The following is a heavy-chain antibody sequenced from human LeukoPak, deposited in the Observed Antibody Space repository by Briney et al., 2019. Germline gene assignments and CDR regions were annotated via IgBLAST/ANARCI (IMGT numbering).Heavy chain of an antibody. D-gene: IGHD6-13*01. J-gene: IGHJ4*02. Sequence: PGGSLRLSCAASGFTFSDHYMDWVRQAPGKGLEWVGRTRNKANSYTTEYAASVKGRFTISRDDSKNSLYLQMNSLKTEDTAVYYCARDSGLGSSWYWFDYWGQGTLVTVSS. V-gene: IGHV3-72*01. CDR3: ARDSGLGSSWYWFDY. CDR2: TRNKANSYTT. CDR1: GFTFSDHY.